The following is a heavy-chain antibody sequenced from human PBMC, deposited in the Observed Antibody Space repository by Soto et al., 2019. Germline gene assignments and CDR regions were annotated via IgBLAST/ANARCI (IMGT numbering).Heavy chain of an antibody. Sequence: PSETLSLTCTVSGDSISNYYWSWIRQPPGKGLEYIGYIYSSGSTNYNPSLKSRVTISVDTSKNQFSLKLTSVTAADTAVYYCARGSGWYYYWGQGTLVTVSS. V-gene: IGHV4-59*01. D-gene: IGHD6-19*01. CDR1: GDSISNYY. CDR2: IYSSGST. J-gene: IGHJ4*02. CDR3: ARGSGWYYY.